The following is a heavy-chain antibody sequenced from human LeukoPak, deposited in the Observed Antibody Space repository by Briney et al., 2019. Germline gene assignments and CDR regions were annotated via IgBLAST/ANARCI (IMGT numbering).Heavy chain of an antibody. D-gene: IGHD4-17*01. CDR3: AREGDYDY. Sequence: GGSLRLSCAASGFTFTSYAMSWVRQAPGKGLEWVSTIGGSGSFTFYADPVKGRFTISRDKSKNTRYLQMNSLRAEDTAVYFCAREGDYDYWGQGTLVTVSS. CDR2: IGGSGSFT. CDR1: GFTFTSYA. J-gene: IGHJ4*02. V-gene: IGHV3-23*01.